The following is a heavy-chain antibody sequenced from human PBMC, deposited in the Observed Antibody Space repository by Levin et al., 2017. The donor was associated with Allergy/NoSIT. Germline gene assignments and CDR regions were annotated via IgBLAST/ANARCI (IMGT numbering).Heavy chain of an antibody. CDR3: AATGHGGVLVV. D-gene: IGHD4/OR15-4a*01. CDR1: GFTVSSNY. J-gene: IGHJ4*02. CDR2: IYSGGST. V-gene: IGHV3-53*01. Sequence: GGSLRLSCAASGFTVSSNYMSWVRQAPGKGLEWVSVIYSGGSTYYADSVKGRFTISRDNSKNTLYLQMNSMRGEDAAVDYCAATGHGGVLVVWGQGTLVTVSS.